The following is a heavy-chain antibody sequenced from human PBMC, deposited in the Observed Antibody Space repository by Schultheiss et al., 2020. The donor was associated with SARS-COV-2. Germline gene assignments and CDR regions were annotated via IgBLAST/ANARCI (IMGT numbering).Heavy chain of an antibody. Sequence: GESLKISCAASGFTFSSYAMSWVRQAPGKGLEWVAVIWYDGSNKYYADSVKGRFTISRDNSKNTLYLQMNSLRAEDTAVYYCARGEYYDSSGLGYWGQGTLVTVSS. J-gene: IGHJ4*02. CDR2: IWYDGSNK. V-gene: IGHV3-33*08. CDR3: ARGEYYDSSGLGY. CDR1: GFTFSSYA. D-gene: IGHD3-22*01.